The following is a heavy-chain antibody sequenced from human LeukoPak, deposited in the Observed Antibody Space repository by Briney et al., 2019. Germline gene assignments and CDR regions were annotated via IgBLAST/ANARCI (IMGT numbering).Heavy chain of an antibody. Sequence: SETLSLTCAVYGGSFSGYYWSWIRQPPGKGLEWIGEINHSESTNYNPSLKTQVTISVDTSKNQFSLKLSSVTAADTAVYYCARVLTHSSGWYGAFDIWGQGTMVNVSS. CDR1: GGSFSGYY. D-gene: IGHD6-19*01. V-gene: IGHV4-34*01. CDR3: ARVLTHSSGWYGAFDI. J-gene: IGHJ3*02. CDR2: INHSEST.